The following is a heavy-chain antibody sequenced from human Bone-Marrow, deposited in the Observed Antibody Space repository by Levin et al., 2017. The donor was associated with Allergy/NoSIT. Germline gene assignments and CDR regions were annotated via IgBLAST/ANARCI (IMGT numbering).Heavy chain of an antibody. CDR3: TTDLGWSGGDY. CDR1: GFTFNNAY. Sequence: SGGSLRLSCTVSGFTFNNAYLTWVRQAPGKGLEWVGHIKSKAVGGIATYAAPVKGRFTISRDDSKNTMYLQINSLKTEDTAVYHCTTDLGWSGGDYWGRGTLVTVSS. D-gene: IGHD3-3*01. V-gene: IGHV3-15*01. CDR2: IKSKAVGGIA. J-gene: IGHJ4*02.